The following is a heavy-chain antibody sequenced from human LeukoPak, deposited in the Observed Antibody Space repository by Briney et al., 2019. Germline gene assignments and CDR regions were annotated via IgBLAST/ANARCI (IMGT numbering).Heavy chain of an antibody. D-gene: IGHD3-22*01. J-gene: IGHJ5*02. CDR2: IYHSGST. CDR1: GGSISSSSYY. Sequence: PSETLSLTCTVSGGSISSSSYYWGWIRQPPGKGLEWIGSIYHSGSTYYNPSLKSRVTLSVDTSKNQFSLKLSSVTAADTAVYYCAREGPYYYDSSGYYPWGQGTLVTVSS. CDR3: AREGPYYYDSSGYYP. V-gene: IGHV4-39*07.